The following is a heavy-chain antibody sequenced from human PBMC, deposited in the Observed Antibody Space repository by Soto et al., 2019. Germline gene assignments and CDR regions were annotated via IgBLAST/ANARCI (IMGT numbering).Heavy chain of an antibody. Sequence: GASVKVSCKASGYTFTGYYMHWVRQAPGQGLEWMGWINPNSGGTNYAQKFQGRVTMTRDTSISTAYMELSRLRSDDTAVYYCARDLVYILVGAPYGMDVWGQGTTVTVYS. CDR2: INPNSGGT. J-gene: IGHJ6*02. D-gene: IGHD1-26*01. CDR3: ARDLVYILVGAPYGMDV. CDR1: GYTFTGYY. V-gene: IGHV1-2*02.